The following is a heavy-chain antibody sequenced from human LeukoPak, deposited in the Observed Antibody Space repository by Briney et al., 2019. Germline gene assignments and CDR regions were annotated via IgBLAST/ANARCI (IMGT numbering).Heavy chain of an antibody. J-gene: IGHJ6*02. Sequence: GGSLRLSCAASGFTFSSYAMRWVRQAPGKGLEWVAVISYDGNNKYYADSVKGRFTISRDNSKNALYLQMSSLRAEDTAVYYCARDGGSGYSYGYYYYYYGMDVWGQGTTVTVSS. CDR2: ISYDGNNK. D-gene: IGHD5-18*01. CDR1: GFTFSSYA. CDR3: ARDGGSGYSYGYYYYYYGMDV. V-gene: IGHV3-30-3*01.